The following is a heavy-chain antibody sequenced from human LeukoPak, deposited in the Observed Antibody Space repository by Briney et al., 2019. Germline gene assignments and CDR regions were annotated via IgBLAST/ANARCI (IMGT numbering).Heavy chain of an antibody. Sequence: ASAKVSCKVSGDTLTELSTHWVRQTPGKGREWMGGFDPEHGEMIYAQKLQGRVTMTEDRSTDTAYMELSSLRSEDTGVYYCATVGPRDLLKYWGEGTLVTVSS. CDR1: GDTLTELS. CDR3: ATVGPRDLLKY. V-gene: IGHV1-24*01. CDR2: FDPEHGEM. J-gene: IGHJ4*02. D-gene: IGHD3-9*01.